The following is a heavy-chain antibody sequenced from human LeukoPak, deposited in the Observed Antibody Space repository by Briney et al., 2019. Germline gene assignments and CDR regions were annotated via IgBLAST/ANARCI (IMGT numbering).Heavy chain of an antibody. D-gene: IGHD5-18*01. CDR3: ARVRGYSYGHLDY. J-gene: IGHJ4*02. Sequence: GGSLRLSCAACGFTFSSYDMHWVRQAPGKGLEWVAVIWYDGSNKYYADSVKGRFTISRDNSKNTLYLQMNSLRAEDTAVYYCARVRGYSYGHLDYWGQGTLVTVSS. CDR1: GFTFSSYD. V-gene: IGHV3-33*01. CDR2: IWYDGSNK.